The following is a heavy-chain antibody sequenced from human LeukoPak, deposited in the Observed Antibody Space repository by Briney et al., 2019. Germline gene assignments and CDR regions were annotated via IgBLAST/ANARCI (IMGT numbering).Heavy chain of an antibody. CDR2: INPNSGGT. V-gene: IGHV1-2*02. Sequence: ASVKVSCKASGYTFTGYYMHWVRQAPGQGLEWMGWINPNSGGTNYAQKFQGRVTMTRDTSISTAYMELSRLRSDDTAVYYCAREGEVTFGGVIGPDYWGQGTLVTVSS. CDR1: GYTFTGYY. CDR3: AREGEVTFGGVIGPDY. D-gene: IGHD3-16*02. J-gene: IGHJ4*02.